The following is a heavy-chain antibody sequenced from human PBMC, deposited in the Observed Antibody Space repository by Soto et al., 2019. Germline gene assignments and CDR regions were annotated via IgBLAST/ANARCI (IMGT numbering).Heavy chain of an antibody. V-gene: IGHV3-30*04. D-gene: IGHD5-12*01. CDR1: GFTFNTYA. Sequence: QVQLVESGGGVVQPGWSPRLSCVASGFTFNTYAIHWVRQAPGKGLEWVAVISNHGTHKYYADSMKGRFTISRDNSKNTVYLQMSSLRLEDTAVYYCAREEGGYSGYEGNGFEYWGQGTLVTVSS. CDR3: AREEGGYSGYEGNGFEY. J-gene: IGHJ5*01. CDR2: ISNHGTHK.